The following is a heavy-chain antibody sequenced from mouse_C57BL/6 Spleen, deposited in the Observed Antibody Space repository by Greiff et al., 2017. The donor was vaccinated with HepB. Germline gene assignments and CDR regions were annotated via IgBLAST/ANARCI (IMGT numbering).Heavy chain of an antibody. CDR1: GYSITSDY. CDR2: ISYSGST. CDR3: ASFTTVVDPWFAY. J-gene: IGHJ3*01. Sequence: EVKLMESGPGLAKPSQTLSLTCSVTGYSITSDYWNWIRKFPGNKLEYMGYISYSGSTYYTPSLKSRISITRDTSNNQYYLQLNSVTTEDTATYYCASFTTVVDPWFAYWGQGTLVTVSA. D-gene: IGHD1-1*01. V-gene: IGHV3-8*01.